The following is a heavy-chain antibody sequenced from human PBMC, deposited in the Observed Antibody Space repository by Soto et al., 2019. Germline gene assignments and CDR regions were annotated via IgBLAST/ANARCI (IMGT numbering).Heavy chain of an antibody. Sequence: QVQLVQSGAEVKKPGASVKVSCKASGYTFTSYGISWVRQAPGQGLEWMGWISAYNGNTNYAQKXXXXXXXXXXXXXXXXXXXXXXXXXXXXXXXXXXXXXXAXGMDVWGQGTTVTVSS. CDR3: XXXXXAXGMDV. J-gene: IGHJ6*02. CDR2: ISAYNGNT. V-gene: IGHV1-18*01. CDR1: GYTFTSYG.